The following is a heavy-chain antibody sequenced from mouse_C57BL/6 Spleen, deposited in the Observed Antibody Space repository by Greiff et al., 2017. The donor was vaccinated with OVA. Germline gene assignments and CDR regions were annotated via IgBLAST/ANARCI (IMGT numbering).Heavy chain of an antibody. J-gene: IGHJ2*01. D-gene: IGHD1-1*01. CDR2: IYPGSGST. CDR1: GYTFTSYW. CDR3: ARDYYGSSYYFDY. Sequence: VQLQQSGAELVKPGASVKMSCKASGYTFTSYWITWVKQTPGQGLEWIGDIYPGSGSTNYNEKFKSKATLTVDTSSSTAYMQLSSLTSEDSAVYYCARDYYGSSYYFDYWGQGTTLTVSS. V-gene: IGHV1-55*01.